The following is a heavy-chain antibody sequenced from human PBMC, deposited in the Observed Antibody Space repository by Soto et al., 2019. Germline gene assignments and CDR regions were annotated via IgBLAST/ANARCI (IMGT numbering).Heavy chain of an antibody. CDR3: AAGEASRRHLAPYYLDF. CDR1: GGSMRNYF. J-gene: IGHJ4*02. V-gene: IGHV4-59*01. CDR2: IHYSGTT. D-gene: IGHD6-13*01. Sequence: PSETLSLTCTVSGGSMRNYFWTWIRQPPGKGLEWIGYIHYSGTTSFFPSYNPSLRSRVTISEDTSKNQFSLKLLSVTTADTAVYFCAAGEASRRHLAPYYLDFWGQETLVTVS.